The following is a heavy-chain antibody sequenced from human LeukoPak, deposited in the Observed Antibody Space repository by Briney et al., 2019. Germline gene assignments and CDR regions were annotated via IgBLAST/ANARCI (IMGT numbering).Heavy chain of an antibody. V-gene: IGHV4-34*01. J-gene: IGHJ6*03. D-gene: IGHD3-22*01. CDR1: GGSFIGYY. CDR2: MNPSGST. Sequence: SETLFLTGAVNGGSFIGYYWTWIRQTPEKGLEWIGEMNPSGSTRYNPSLKSRVTISVDTSKNQFSLKLSSVTAADTAVYYCARGRQDVTMIVVVMTAVAYYLDVWGKGTTVTVS. CDR3: ARGRQDVTMIVVVMTAVAYYLDV.